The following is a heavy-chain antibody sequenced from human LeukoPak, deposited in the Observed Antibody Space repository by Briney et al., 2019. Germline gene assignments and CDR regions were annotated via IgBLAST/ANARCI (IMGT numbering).Heavy chain of an antibody. D-gene: IGHD3-22*01. CDR3: AKDRSTYYYDSSGFYPDAFDI. CDR1: GFTFSSYG. V-gene: IGHV3-30*18. CDR2: ISYDGSNK. J-gene: IGHJ3*02. Sequence: GGSLRLSCATSGFTFSSYGIHWVRQAPGKGLEWVAVISYDGSNKYYADSVKGRFTISRDNSKNTLYLQMNSLRVEDTAVYYCAKDRSTYYYDSSGFYPDAFDIWGQGAMVTVSS.